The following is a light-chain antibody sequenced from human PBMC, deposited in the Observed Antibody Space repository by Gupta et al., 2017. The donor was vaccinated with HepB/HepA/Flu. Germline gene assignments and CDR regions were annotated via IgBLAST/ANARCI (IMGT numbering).Light chain of an antibody. CDR1: QTVTTY. V-gene: IGKV3-15*01. CDR3: HHYNTWPPWT. J-gene: IGKJ1*01. Sequence: EIVMTQSPATLSVSPGERATLSCRASQTVTTYLAWFQQKPGQAPRLLIYDASTRATGVPARFSGSGSGTEFTLTISSLQTEDFAVYYCHHYNTWPPWTFGQGTKVEIK. CDR2: DAS.